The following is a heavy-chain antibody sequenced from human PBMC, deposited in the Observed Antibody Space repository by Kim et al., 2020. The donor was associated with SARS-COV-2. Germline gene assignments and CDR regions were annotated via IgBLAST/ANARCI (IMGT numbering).Heavy chain of an antibody. Sequence: SETLSLTSTVSGGSISSGGYYWSWIRQHPGKGLEWIGYIYYSGSTYYNPSLKSRVTISVDTSKNQFSLKLSSVTAADTAVYYCARAQITIFGVVIGWFDPWGQGTLVTVSS. V-gene: IGHV4-31*03. D-gene: IGHD3-3*01. CDR2: IYYSGST. J-gene: IGHJ5*02. CDR3: ARAQITIFGVVIGWFDP. CDR1: GGSISSGGYY.